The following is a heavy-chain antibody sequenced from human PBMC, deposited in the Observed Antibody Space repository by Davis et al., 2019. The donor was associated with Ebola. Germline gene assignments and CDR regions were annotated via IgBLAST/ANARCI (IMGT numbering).Heavy chain of an antibody. CDR3: ARDQKGDGYAGFEY. J-gene: IGHJ4*02. D-gene: IGHD5-24*01. CDR2: IYNSAST. CDR1: GGSISSHF. Sequence: PSASLSLSCTVSGGSISSHFWPWIRQPPGKALEWIADIYNSASTRYNPSLGSRLTVSVDTSKNQFSLTQSSVTAADTAVYYCARDQKGDGYAGFEYWDQGTLVTVSS. V-gene: IGHV4-59*11.